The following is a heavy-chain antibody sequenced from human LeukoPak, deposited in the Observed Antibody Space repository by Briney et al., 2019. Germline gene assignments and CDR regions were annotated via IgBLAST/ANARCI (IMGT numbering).Heavy chain of an antibody. CDR3: AKDGERWLHFETCWFDR. CDR2: SRYDGINE. Sequence: GGSLRLSCAGSGFTYITYRMHGVRQAPGRRLEWVAFSRYDGINEYYADSVKGRFTISRYNSKNTLYLQMNSLRAEDTAVYYCAKDGERWLHFETCWFDRWGQGTLVTVSS. J-gene: IGHJ5*01. CDR1: GFTYITYR. D-gene: IGHD5-24*01. V-gene: IGHV3-30*02.